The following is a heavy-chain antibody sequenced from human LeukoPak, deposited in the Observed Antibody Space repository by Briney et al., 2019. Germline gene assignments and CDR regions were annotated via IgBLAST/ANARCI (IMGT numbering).Heavy chain of an antibody. J-gene: IGHJ3*02. CDR3: ARNEVTAEDAFDI. CDR1: GFTFSSYS. V-gene: IGHV3-21*01. Sequence: PGGSLRLSCAASGFTFSSYSMNWVRQAPGKGLEWVSSISSSSSYIYYADSVRGRFHISRDNARNSLYLQMNSLRADDTAMYYCARNEVTAEDAFDIWGQGTMVTVSS. CDR2: ISSSSSYI. D-gene: IGHD2-21*02.